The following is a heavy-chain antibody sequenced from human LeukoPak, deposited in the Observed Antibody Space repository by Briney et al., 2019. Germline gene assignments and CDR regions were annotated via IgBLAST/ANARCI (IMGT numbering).Heavy chain of an antibody. J-gene: IGHJ5*02. CDR3: ARDAAFYCSSTSCYDNWFDH. D-gene: IGHD2-2*01. CDR1: GGTFSSYA. CDR2: IIPIFGTA. V-gene: IGHV1-69*05. Sequence: SVKVSCKASGGTFSSYAISWVRQAPGQGLEWMGGIIPIFGTANYDQKFQGRVTITTDESTSTAYMELSSLRSEDTAVYYCARDAAFYCSSTSCYDNWFDHWGQGTLVTVSS.